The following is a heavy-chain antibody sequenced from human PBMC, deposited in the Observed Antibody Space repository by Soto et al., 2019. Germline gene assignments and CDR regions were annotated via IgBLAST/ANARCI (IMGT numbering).Heavy chain of an antibody. V-gene: IGHV5-51*01. D-gene: IGHD6-13*01. CDR1: GYKVSTWHNFTSYW. CDR3: ARQAAAGKYYYAMDV. CDR2: IYPGDSDT. J-gene: IGHJ6*02. Sequence: GESLKISCMGSGYKVSTWHNFTSYWIAWVRQMPGKGLEGMVIIYPGDSDTRYSPSFQGQVTISADKSINTTYLQWSSLKASDTALYYCARQAAAGKYYYAMDVWGQGTTVTVSS.